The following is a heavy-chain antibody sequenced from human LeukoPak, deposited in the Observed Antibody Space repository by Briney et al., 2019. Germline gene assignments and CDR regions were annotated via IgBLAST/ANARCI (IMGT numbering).Heavy chain of an antibody. Sequence: SSVKVSCKASGYIFIGYYMHGVRQAPGQGLEWMGRINPNSGGTNYAQKFQGRVTVSMDTSISTAYMELCRLRYDDTAVYKCAREKPGAAYAFDMWGQGTMVTVSS. CDR1: GYIFIGYY. V-gene: IGHV1-2*06. J-gene: IGHJ3*02. CDR3: AREKPGAAYAFDM. D-gene: IGHD6-25*01. CDR2: INPNSGGT.